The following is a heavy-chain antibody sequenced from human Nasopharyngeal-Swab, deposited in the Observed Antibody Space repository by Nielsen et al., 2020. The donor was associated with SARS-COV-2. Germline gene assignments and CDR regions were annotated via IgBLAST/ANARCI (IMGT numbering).Heavy chain of an antibody. CDR3: ARGLPAVAEYFDY. D-gene: IGHD6-19*01. CDR1: GFTFSSYS. CDR2: ISSSSSTI. Sequence: GESLKISCAASGFTFSSYSMNWVRQAPGKGLEWVSYISSSSSTIYYADSVKGRFTISRDNSKNTLYLQMNSLRAEDTAVYYCARGLPAVAEYFDYWGQGTLVTVSS. V-gene: IGHV3-48*01. J-gene: IGHJ4*02.